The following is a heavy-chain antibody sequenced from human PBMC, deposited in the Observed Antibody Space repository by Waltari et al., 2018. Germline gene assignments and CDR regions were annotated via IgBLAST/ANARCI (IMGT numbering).Heavy chain of an antibody. Sequence: HLVESGGGVVQPGGSLGFSCLASGPPFRTYSCTGVRQIPGKGLEWVAFIRYDGNTIYDADSVKGRFTISRDNSNNILYLQMNSLRPEDTAVYFCAKDGDYSLPGYDAFDVWGQGTSVTVSS. V-gene: IGHV3-30*02. CDR2: IRYDGNTI. CDR1: GPPFRTYS. CDR3: AKDGDYSLPGYDAFDV. D-gene: IGHD2-21*01. J-gene: IGHJ3*01.